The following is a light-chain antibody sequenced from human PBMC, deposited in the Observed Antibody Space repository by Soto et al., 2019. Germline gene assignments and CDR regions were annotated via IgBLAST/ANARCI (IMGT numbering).Light chain of an antibody. Sequence: EIVLTQSPATLSLSPGDRATLSCRASQTMRSSHLAWYQQKPGQAPRLLIYTASTRTFDVPDRFSGSGSGTDFTLTITRLQAEDVAVYYCQHYGNSVTFGGGPRVEIK. CDR3: QHYGNSVT. CDR1: QTMRSSH. J-gene: IGKJ4*01. CDR2: TAS. V-gene: IGKV3-20*01.